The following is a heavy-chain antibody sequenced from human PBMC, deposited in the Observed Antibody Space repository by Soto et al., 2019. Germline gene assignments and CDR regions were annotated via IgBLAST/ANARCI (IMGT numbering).Heavy chain of an antibody. J-gene: IGHJ4*02. CDR2: ISGTGGST. CDR3: AKDRLGGNFDY. V-gene: IGHV3-23*01. Sequence: EVQLLDSGGGLVQPGGSLRLSCAASGFTFNNYAMNWVRQAPGKGLEWVATISGTGGSTYYEDSVKGRFTISRDNSKNTLYLQMNSLRVEDTAVYYCAKDRLGGNFDYWGQGTQVTVSS. CDR1: GFTFNNYA.